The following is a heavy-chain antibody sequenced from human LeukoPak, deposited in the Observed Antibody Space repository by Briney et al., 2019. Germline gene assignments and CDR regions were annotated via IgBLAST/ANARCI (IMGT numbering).Heavy chain of an antibody. CDR3: ATGTHYDLLPF. CDR2: FDPGSGEI. D-gene: IGHD3-9*01. Sequence: ASVKVSCKVSGFSITELSTHWVRQAPGKGLEWMGGFDPGSGEIIYEQKFQDRVTMTEDTSTDTAYMELSSLGSEDTALYYCATGTHYDLLPFWGQGTLVTVSS. V-gene: IGHV1-24*01. CDR1: GFSITELS. J-gene: IGHJ4*02.